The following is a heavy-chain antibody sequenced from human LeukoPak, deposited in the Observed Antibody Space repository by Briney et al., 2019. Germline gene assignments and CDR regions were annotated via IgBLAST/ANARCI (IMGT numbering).Heavy chain of an antibody. CDR3: ASQKDGYSFDY. V-gene: IGHV4-39*01. CDR1: GGSISSSNYF. J-gene: IGHJ4*02. CDR2: IYYSGST. Sequence: PSETLSLTCTVSGGSISSSNYFWGWIRQHAGKGLEWIGSIYYSGSTYSNPSLKSRVTISVDTSKNQFSLKLSSVTAADTAVYYCASQKDGYSFDYWGQGTLVTVYS. D-gene: IGHD5-24*01.